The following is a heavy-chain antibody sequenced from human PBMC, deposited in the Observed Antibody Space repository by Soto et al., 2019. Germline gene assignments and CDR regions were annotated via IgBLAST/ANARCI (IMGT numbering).Heavy chain of an antibody. CDR1: GFTFSSYA. CDR2: ISGSGGST. V-gene: IGHV3-23*01. D-gene: IGHD3-10*02. CDR3: AKMPYVGSAFDY. Sequence: GGALRPSTEASGFTFSSYAMSTVRQARANRHEWVSAISGSGGSTYYADSVKGRFTISRDNSKNARYLQMNSLRAEDRAGYYCAKMPYVGSAFDYWGQGTLVTVSP. J-gene: IGHJ4*02.